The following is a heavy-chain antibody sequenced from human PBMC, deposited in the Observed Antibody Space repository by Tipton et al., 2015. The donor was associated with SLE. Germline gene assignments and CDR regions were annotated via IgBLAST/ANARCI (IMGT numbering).Heavy chain of an antibody. Sequence: LRLSCAVYGGSFSGYYWNWIRQPPGKGLEWIGEINHSGSTNYNPSLKSRVTISVDTSKNQFSLKLSSVTAADTAVYYCARGRSSGWYAVFDYWGHGTLVTVSS. CDR3: ARGRSSGWYAVFDY. CDR1: GGSFSGYY. CDR2: INHSGST. D-gene: IGHD6-19*01. J-gene: IGHJ4*01. V-gene: IGHV4-34*01.